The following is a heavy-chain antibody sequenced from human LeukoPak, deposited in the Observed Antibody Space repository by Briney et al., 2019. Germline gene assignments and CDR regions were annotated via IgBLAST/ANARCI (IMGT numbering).Heavy chain of an antibody. J-gene: IGHJ5*01. CDR1: GGSISSRSYY. D-gene: IGHD3-10*01. CDR2: ISYTEST. Sequence: SETLSLTCTVSGGSISSRSYYWGWIRQSPGKGLEWIGDISYTESTYYNPSLNSRVTISVDTSKNHFSLTLSSVTAADTAVYYCARDRYGSYSDFWGHGILVTVSS. CDR3: ARDRYGSYSDF. V-gene: IGHV4-39*07.